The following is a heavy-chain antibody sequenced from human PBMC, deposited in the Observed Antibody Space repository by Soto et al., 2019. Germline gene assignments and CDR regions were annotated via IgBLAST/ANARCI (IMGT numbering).Heavy chain of an antibody. CDR3: AVRLAARPREFDY. CDR1: GFTFSSYG. J-gene: IGHJ4*02. Sequence: PGGSLRLSCAASGFTFSSYGTHWVRQAPGKGLEWVAVISYDGSNKYYADSVKGRFTISRDNSKNTLYLQMNSLRAEDTAVYYCAVRLAARPREFDYWGPGTLVTVSS. V-gene: IGHV3-30*03. CDR2: ISYDGSNK. D-gene: IGHD6-6*01.